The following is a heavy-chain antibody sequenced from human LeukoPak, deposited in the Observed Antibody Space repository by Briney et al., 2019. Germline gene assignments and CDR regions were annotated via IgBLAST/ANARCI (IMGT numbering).Heavy chain of an antibody. V-gene: IGHV3-66*01. CDR3: ARDLGYSAYATVRGYAVDI. CDR2: IYSGGST. Sequence: PGGSLRLSCAASGFTVSTNYMSWVRQAPGKGLEWVSIIYSGGSTYYADSVKGRFTISRDISQNTPYLQMNSLRAEDTAVYYCARDLGYSAYATVRGYAVDIWGQGTMVTVSS. D-gene: IGHD5-12*01. J-gene: IGHJ3*02. CDR1: GFTVSTNY.